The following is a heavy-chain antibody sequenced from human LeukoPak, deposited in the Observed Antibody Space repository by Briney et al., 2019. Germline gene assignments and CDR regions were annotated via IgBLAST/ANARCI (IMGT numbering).Heavy chain of an antibody. CDR3: ARDREDIVVVPAAIDY. V-gene: IGHV1-18*01. J-gene: IGHJ4*02. CDR1: GYTFTSYG. D-gene: IGHD2-2*01. CDR2: ISAYNGNT. Sequence: GASVKVFCKASGYTFTSYGISWVRQAPGQGLEWMGWISAYNGNTNYAQKLQGRVTMTTDTSTSTAYMELRSLRSDDTAVYYCARDREDIVVVPAAIDYWGQGTLVTVSS.